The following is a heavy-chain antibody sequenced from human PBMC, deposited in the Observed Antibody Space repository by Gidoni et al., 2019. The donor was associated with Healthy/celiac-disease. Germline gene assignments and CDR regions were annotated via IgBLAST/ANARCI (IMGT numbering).Heavy chain of an antibody. V-gene: IGHV4-31*03. CDR1: GGSIRSGGYY. Sequence: QVQLPESGPGLVKPSQTLSLTCTVSGGSIRSGGYYWSWIRQHPGKGLEWIGYIYYSGSTYYNPSLKSRVTISVDTSKNQFSLKLSSVTAADTAVYYCARDHDFWSGYTYGMDVWGQGTTVTVSS. CDR2: IYYSGST. CDR3: ARDHDFWSGYTYGMDV. J-gene: IGHJ6*02. D-gene: IGHD3-3*01.